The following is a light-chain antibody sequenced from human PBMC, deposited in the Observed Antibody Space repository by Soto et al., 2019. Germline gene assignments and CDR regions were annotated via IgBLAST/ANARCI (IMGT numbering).Light chain of an antibody. V-gene: IGKV3-15*01. Sequence: EILMTQSPATLSVSPGERATLSCRASQSLSRNLAWYQQKPGQAPRLLIYGASTRASGIPARFSGVGSGTEFTHTVRSLQYEYGALYNCQHHHDWPPAFSFGPGTKVDL. J-gene: IGKJ3*01. CDR1: QSLSRN. CDR2: GAS. CDR3: QHHHDWPPAFS.